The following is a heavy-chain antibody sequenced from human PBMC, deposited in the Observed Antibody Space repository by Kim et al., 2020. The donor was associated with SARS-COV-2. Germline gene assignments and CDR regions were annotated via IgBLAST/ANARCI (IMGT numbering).Heavy chain of an antibody. CDR1: GDSISNSNW. J-gene: IGHJ6*02. V-gene: IGHV4-4*02. Sequence: SETLSLTCAVSGDSISNSNWWTWVRQPPGKGLEWIGEIHHTGSTNYNPSLKSRVAMSVYKSKNLFSLNLTSVTAADTAVYYCATVGPYFYYGLDVWGQGTTVTVSS. CDR3: ATVGPYFYYGLDV. CDR2: IHHTGST.